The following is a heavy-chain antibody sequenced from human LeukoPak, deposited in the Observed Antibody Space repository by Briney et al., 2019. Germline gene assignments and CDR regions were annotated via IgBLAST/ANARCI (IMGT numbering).Heavy chain of an antibody. Sequence: GGSLRLSCAASGFIFSDYYMSWIRQAPGKGLEWVSYISSSGSTIYYADSVKGRFTISRDNSKNTLYLQMNSLRAEDTAVYYCAKGYYYDSSGAFDYWGQGTLVTVSS. CDR3: AKGYYYDSSGAFDY. J-gene: IGHJ4*02. CDR2: ISSSGSTI. CDR1: GFIFSDYY. D-gene: IGHD3-22*01. V-gene: IGHV3-11*01.